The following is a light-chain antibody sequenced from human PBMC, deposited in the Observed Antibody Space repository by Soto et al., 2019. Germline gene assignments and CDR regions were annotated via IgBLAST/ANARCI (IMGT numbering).Light chain of an antibody. Sequence: DIQMTQSPSSLSASVGARVTITCRASQDISKNLAWYQQIPGKAPKLLIFAASTLQSGVPSRFSASGSGTYFILTVGGLQPEDAATYYCQRTKGFPLTFGGGTKV. CDR1: QDISKN. J-gene: IGKJ4*01. V-gene: IGKV1-12*01. CDR2: AAS. CDR3: QRTKGFPLT.